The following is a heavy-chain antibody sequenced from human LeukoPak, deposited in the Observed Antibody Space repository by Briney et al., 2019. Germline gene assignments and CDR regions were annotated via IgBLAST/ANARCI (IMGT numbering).Heavy chain of an antibody. Sequence: SETLSLTCSVSGGSISSSRYYWGWIRQTPGKGLAYIGSIYYSGRTYYNPSLKSRVTISVDTSKNQFSLKLSSVTAADTAVYYCARRPTLFTMVRGGVSFDYWGQGTLVTVSS. CDR1: GGSISSSRYY. D-gene: IGHD3-10*01. J-gene: IGHJ4*02. CDR2: IYYSGRT. V-gene: IGHV4-39*07. CDR3: ARRPTLFTMVRGGVSFDY.